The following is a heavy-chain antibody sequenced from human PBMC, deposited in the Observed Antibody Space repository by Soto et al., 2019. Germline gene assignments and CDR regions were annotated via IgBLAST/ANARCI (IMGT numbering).Heavy chain of an antibody. D-gene: IGHD2-2*02. V-gene: IGHV3-21*01. CDR1: GFTFSNYS. CDR2: ISGRNDI. CDR3: AREYTAWPLAYGLGV. J-gene: IGHJ6*02. Sequence: GGSLRLSCVGSGFTFSNYSINWVRQAPGKGLEWVSSISGRNDIYYADSVKGRFTISRDNAKNSVSLQMNSLRAEDTAVYYCAREYTAWPLAYGLGVWGQGTTVTVSS.